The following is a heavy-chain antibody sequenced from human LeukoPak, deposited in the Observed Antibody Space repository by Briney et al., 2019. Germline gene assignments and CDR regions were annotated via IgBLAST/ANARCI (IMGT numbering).Heavy chain of an antibody. V-gene: IGHV3-30*02. CDR1: GFNFSIYW. Sequence: GGSLRLSCATSGFNFSIYWMNWVRQAPGKGLEWVAFIRYDGSNKYYADSVKGRFTISRDNSKNTLYLQMNSLRAEDTAVYYCAKDLFDYDSRSFDYWGQGTLVTVSS. D-gene: IGHD3-22*01. CDR2: IRYDGSNK. J-gene: IGHJ4*02. CDR3: AKDLFDYDSRSFDY.